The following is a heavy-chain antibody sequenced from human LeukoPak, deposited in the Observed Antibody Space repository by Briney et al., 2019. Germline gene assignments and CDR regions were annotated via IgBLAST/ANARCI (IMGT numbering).Heavy chain of an antibody. CDR1: GYTFTSYY. D-gene: IGHD3-3*01. V-gene: IGHV1-46*01. CDR3: ALGVVSCDY. Sequence: ASVKVSCKASGYTFTSYYMHWVRQAPGQGLEWMGIINPSGGSTRYAQKFQGRVTITTDESTSTAYMELSSLRSEDTAVYYCALGVVSCDYWGQGTLVTVSS. CDR2: INPSGGST. J-gene: IGHJ4*02.